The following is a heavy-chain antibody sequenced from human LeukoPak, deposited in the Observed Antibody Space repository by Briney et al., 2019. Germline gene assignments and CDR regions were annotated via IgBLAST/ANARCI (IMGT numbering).Heavy chain of an antibody. CDR1: GVSISDFY. D-gene: IGHD2-15*01. Sequence: SETLSLTCTVSGVSISDFYWSWIRQPPGEGLEWIGYIYHTGHSNYNTSLKSRVTMSVDTSKNHLSLNLTTVTAADSAVYYCERHCIGGTCYDSWGQGTLVTVSS. CDR2: IYHTGHS. J-gene: IGHJ5*01. CDR3: ERHCIGGTCYDS. V-gene: IGHV4-59*08.